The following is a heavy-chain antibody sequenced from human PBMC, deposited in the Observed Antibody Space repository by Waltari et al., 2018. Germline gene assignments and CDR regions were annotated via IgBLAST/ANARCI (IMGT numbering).Heavy chain of an antibody. CDR3: ARVPSVTVYWWYFDL. J-gene: IGHJ2*01. Sequence: QVQLVQSGAEVKKPGSSVKVSCTASGRTFSSYAISWVRPATGQGLEWMGGIIPIFGTANYAQKFQGRVTITADESTSTAYMELSSLRSEDTAVYYCARVPSVTVYWWYFDLWGRGTLVTVSS. CDR1: GRTFSSYA. CDR2: IIPIFGTA. V-gene: IGHV1-69*13. D-gene: IGHD2-21*02.